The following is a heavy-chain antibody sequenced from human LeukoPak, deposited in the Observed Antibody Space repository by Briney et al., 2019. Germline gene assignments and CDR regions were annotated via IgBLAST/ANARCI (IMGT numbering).Heavy chain of an antibody. CDR2: IYPGNSDT. Sequence: KPGEFLTICCKGAGYSFTSYWSCGVRQMPGKGLGWIGIIYPGNSDTRYSPSFQCPVTISTDKSMRTAYLQCRSLKASETAMSYRAREGGSGSYSYYYYGMDVWGQGTTVTVSS. D-gene: IGHD3-10*01. CDR1: GYSFTSYW. CDR3: AREGGSGSYSYYYYGMDV. V-gene: IGHV5-51*01. J-gene: IGHJ6*02.